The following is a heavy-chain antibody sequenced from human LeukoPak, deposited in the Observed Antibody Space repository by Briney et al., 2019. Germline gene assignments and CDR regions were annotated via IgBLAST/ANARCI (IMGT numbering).Heavy chain of an antibody. V-gene: IGHV1-18*01. J-gene: IGHJ6*02. Sequence: ASVKVSCKASGYTFTNSGISWVRQAPGQGLEWMGWISTYNGNTDYAQKLQGRVTMTTDTSTSTAYMELRSLRSDDTAVYCCATNGGGAYGMDVWGQGTTVTVSS. CDR3: ATNGGGAYGMDV. CDR2: ISTYNGNT. D-gene: IGHD7-27*01. CDR1: GYTFTNSG.